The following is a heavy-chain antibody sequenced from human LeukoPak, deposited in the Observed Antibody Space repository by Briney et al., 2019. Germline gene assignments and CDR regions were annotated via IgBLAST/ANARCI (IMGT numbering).Heavy chain of an antibody. CDR3: ARAYGGNPNWFDP. Sequence: SETLSLTCTVSGGSISSSSYYWGWIRRPPGKGLEWIGSIYYSGSTYYNPSLKSRVTISVDTSKNQFSLKLSSVTAADTAVYYCARAYGGNPNWFDPWGQGTLVTVSS. CDR1: GGSISSSSYY. J-gene: IGHJ5*02. D-gene: IGHD4-23*01. V-gene: IGHV4-39*07. CDR2: IYYSGST.